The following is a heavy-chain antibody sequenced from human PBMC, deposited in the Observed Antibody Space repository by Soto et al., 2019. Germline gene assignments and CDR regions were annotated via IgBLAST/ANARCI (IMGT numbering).Heavy chain of an antibody. J-gene: IGHJ5*02. CDR3: TRTLGNVVPAAIPYNWFDP. V-gene: IGHV3-49*03. CDR2: IRSKAYGGTT. CDR1: GFTFGDYA. Sequence: GGSLRLSCTASGFTFGDYAMSWFRQAPGKGLEWVGFIRSKAYGGTTEYAASVKGRFTISRDDSKSIAYLQMNSLKTEDTAVYYCTRTLGNVVPAAIPYNWFDPWGQGTLVTVSS. D-gene: IGHD2-2*01.